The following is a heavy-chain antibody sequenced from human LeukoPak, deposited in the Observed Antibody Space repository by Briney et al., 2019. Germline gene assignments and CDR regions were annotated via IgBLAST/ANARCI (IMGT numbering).Heavy chain of an antibody. D-gene: IGHD6-19*01. CDR2: IYPGDSDT. CDR3: ARHLAVAGTLGPDY. Sequence: GESLQISCQGSGYSFTSYWIGWVRPMPGKGLEWMGIIYPGDSDTRYSPSFQGQVTISADKSISTAYLQWSSLKASDTAMYYCARHLAVAGTLGPDYWGQGTLVTVSS. V-gene: IGHV5-51*01. J-gene: IGHJ4*02. CDR1: GYSFTSYW.